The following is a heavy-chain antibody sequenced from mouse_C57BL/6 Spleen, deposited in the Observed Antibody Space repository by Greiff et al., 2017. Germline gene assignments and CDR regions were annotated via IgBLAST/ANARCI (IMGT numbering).Heavy chain of an antibody. CDR2: IDPEDGET. J-gene: IGHJ1*03. V-gene: IGHV14-2*01. CDR3: ARRRYGDYGSGYAYFDV. D-gene: IGHD1-1*01. Sequence: EVKLQQSGAELVKPGASVKLSCTASGFNIKDYYMHWVKQRTEQGLEWIGRIDPEDGETKYAPKFQGKATITADTSSNTAYLQLSSLTSEDTAVXYCARRRYGDYGSGYAYFDVWGTGTTVTVSS. CDR1: GFNIKDYY.